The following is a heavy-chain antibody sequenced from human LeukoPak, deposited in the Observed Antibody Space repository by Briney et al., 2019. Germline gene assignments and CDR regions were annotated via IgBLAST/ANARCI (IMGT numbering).Heavy chain of an antibody. CDR2: IYYSGST. J-gene: IGHJ5*02. V-gene: IGHV4-39*07. CDR1: GGSISSSSYY. Sequence: SETLSLTCTVSGGSISSSSYYWGWIRQPPGKGLEWIGSIYYSGSTYYNPSLKSRVTISVDTSKNQFSLKLSSVTAADTAVYYCARGDIVVVPAAPANWFDPWGQGTLVTVSS. D-gene: IGHD2-2*01. CDR3: ARGDIVVVPAAPANWFDP.